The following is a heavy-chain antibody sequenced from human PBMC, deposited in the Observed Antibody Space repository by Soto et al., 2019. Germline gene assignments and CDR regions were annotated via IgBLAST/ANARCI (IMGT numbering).Heavy chain of an antibody. Sequence: PSETLSLTCAVYGGSFSGYYWSWIRQPPGKGLEWIGEINHSGSTNYNPSLKSRVTISVDTSKNRFSLKLSSVTAADTAVYYCARGIEVGGGYYYYMDVWGKGTTVTSP. CDR3: ARGIEVGGGYYYYMDV. CDR1: GGSFSGYY. V-gene: IGHV4-34*01. J-gene: IGHJ6*03. D-gene: IGHD2-15*01. CDR2: INHSGST.